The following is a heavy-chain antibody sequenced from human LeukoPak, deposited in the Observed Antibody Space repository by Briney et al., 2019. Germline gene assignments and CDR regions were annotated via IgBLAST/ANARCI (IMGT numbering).Heavy chain of an antibody. CDR1: RYSFTNYW. Sequence: GESLKISCKGSRYSFTNYWIAWVRQMPGKGLECMGVIYPGNSDTRYSPSFQGQVTISADKSISTAYLQWSSLKASDTAMYYCASVDYGDYNYFDYWGQGTLVTVSS. J-gene: IGHJ4*02. CDR2: IYPGNSDT. D-gene: IGHD4-17*01. CDR3: ASVDYGDYNYFDY. V-gene: IGHV5-51*01.